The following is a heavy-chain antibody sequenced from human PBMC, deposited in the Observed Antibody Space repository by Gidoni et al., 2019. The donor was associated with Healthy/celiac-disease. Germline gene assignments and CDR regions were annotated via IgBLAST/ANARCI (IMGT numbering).Heavy chain of an antibody. CDR3: ARDGEFGSGWPNFDY. CDR1: GFPFSSYA. Sequence: QVQLVESGGGVVQPGRSLRLPCAASGFPFSSYAMHWVRQAPGKGLEWVAVISYDGSNKYYADSVKGRFTISRDNSKNTLYLQMNSLRAEDTAVYYCARDGEFGSGWPNFDYWGQGTLVTVSS. CDR2: ISYDGSNK. J-gene: IGHJ4*02. D-gene: IGHD6-19*01. V-gene: IGHV3-30-3*01.